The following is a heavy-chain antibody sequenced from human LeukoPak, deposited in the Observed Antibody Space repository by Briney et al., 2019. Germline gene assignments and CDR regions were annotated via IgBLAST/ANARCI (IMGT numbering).Heavy chain of an antibody. D-gene: IGHD4-11*01. CDR1: VNSISSYY. V-gene: IGHV4-59*01. J-gene: IGHJ4*02. CDR3: ARGGYSNHFFDY. Sequence: SETLSLTCTVSVNSISSYYWSWIRQPPGKGLEWIGYIYYSGSTKYNPSLKSRVTISLDTSKNQFSLKLSSVTAADTAVYYCARGGYSNHFFDYWGQGTLVIVSS. CDR2: IYYSGST.